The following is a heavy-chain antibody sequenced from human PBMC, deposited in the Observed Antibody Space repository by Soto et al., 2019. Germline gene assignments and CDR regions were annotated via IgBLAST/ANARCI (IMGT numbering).Heavy chain of an antibody. J-gene: IGHJ4*02. CDR1: GGSISSSSYY. D-gene: IGHD3-9*01. CDR2: IYYSGST. CDR3: ASSATIYDILTGYYY. V-gene: IGHV4-39*01. Sequence: SETLSLTCTVSGGSISSSSYYWGWIRQPPGKGLEWIGSIYYSGSTYYNPSLKSRVTISVDTSKNQFSLKLSSVTAADTAVYYCASSATIYDILTGYYYWGQGTLVTVSS.